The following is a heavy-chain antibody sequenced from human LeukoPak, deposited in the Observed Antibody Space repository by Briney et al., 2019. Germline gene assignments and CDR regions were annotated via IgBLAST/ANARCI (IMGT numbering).Heavy chain of an antibody. J-gene: IGHJ4*02. CDR3: ARTHGLGELSLSYFDY. D-gene: IGHD3-16*02. CDR1: GGSISSSSYY. Sequence: SETLSLTCTVSGGSISSSSYYWGWIRQPPGKGLEWIGSIYYSGSTYYNPSLKSRVTVSVDTSKNQFSLKLSSVTAADTAVYYCARTHGLGELSLSYFDYWGQGTLVTVSS. V-gene: IGHV4-39*07. CDR2: IYYSGST.